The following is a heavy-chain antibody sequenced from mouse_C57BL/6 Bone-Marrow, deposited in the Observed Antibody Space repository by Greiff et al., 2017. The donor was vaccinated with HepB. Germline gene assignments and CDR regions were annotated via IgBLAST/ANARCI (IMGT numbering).Heavy chain of an antibody. CDR2: IWGGGST. Sequence: VKLMESGPGLVAPSQSLSITCTVSGFSLTSYGVDWVRQPPGKGLEWLGVIWGGGSTNYNTALMSRLSISKNNYKSQVVLKMNSLQTDDTAMYYCAKQGIYGNYGGDYAMDYWGQGTSVTVSS. CDR1: GFSLTSYG. V-gene: IGHV2-9*01. D-gene: IGHD2-1*01. J-gene: IGHJ4*01. CDR3: AKQGIYGNYGGDYAMDY.